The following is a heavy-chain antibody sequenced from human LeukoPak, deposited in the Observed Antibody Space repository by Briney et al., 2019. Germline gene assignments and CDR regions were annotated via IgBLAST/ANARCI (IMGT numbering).Heavy chain of an antibody. J-gene: IGHJ4*02. Sequence: SGGSLRLSCAASGFTFSSYSMNWVRQAPGKGLEWVSSISSSSSYIYYADSVKGRFTISRDNAKNSLYLQMNSLRAEDTAVSYCAKVYGDYDALDYWGQGTLVTVSS. CDR1: GFTFSSYS. V-gene: IGHV3-21*01. D-gene: IGHD4-17*01. CDR3: AKVYGDYDALDY. CDR2: ISSSSSYI.